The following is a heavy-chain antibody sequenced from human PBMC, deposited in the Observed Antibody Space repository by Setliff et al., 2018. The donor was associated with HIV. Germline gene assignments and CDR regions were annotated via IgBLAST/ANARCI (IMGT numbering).Heavy chain of an antibody. D-gene: IGHD1-7*01. J-gene: IGHJ4*02. CDR2: IWHDGSIK. CDR3: VKWNYPNS. V-gene: IGHV3-33*06. Sequence: GGSLRLSCAASGIMFSTYGMHWVRQAPGKGLEWVAVIWHDGSIKDYVDSVKGRFTISRDNSENTVDLQMNSLRVEDTAVYYCVKWNYPNSWGQGTLVTVSS. CDR1: GIMFSTYG.